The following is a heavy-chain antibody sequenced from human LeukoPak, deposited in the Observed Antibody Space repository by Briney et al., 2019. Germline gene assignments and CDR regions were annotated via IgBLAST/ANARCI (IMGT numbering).Heavy chain of an antibody. CDR3: AKESSSSWNAYLDY. Sequence: GGSLRLSCAASGFTFSSYGMHWVRQAPGKGLEWVAFIRYDGSNKYYADSVKGRFTIFRDNSKNTLYLQMNSLRAEDTAVYYCAKESSSSWNAYLDYWGQGTLVTVSS. J-gene: IGHJ4*02. CDR2: IRYDGSNK. D-gene: IGHD6-13*01. CDR1: GFTFSSYG. V-gene: IGHV3-30*02.